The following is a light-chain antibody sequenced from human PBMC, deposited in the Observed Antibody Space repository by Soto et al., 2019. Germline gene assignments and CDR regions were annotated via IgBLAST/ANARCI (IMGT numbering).Light chain of an antibody. Sequence: EIVVTQSPGTLSLSPGERATLSCRASQSVSSGYLAWYQQKPGQAPRLLIYDASSRATGIPDRFSGSGSGTDFTLTISRLEPEDFAVYYCQQYGSSPRTFGQGTKVEIK. J-gene: IGKJ1*01. CDR1: QSVSSGY. V-gene: IGKV3-20*01. CDR3: QQYGSSPRT. CDR2: DAS.